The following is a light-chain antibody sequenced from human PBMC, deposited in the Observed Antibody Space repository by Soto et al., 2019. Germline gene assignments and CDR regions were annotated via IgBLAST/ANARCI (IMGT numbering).Light chain of an antibody. CDR2: GNS. J-gene: IGLJ2*01. CDR3: QSYDSSLSVVV. Sequence: QAVVTQPPSVSGAPGQRVTISCTGSSSNIGAGYDVHWYQQLPGTAPKLLIYGNSNRPSGDPDRFSGSKSGTSASLAITGLQAEDEADYYCQSYDSSLSVVVFGGGTKLTVL. V-gene: IGLV1-40*01. CDR1: SSNIGAGYD.